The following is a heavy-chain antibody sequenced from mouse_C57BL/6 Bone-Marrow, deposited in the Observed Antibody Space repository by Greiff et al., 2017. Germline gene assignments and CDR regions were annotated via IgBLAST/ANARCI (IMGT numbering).Heavy chain of an antibody. CDR2: IDPNSGGT. CDR3: ARIWSDAMDY. Sequence: QVQLQQPGAELVRPGASVKLSCTASGYTFTSSWMHWVKQRPEQGLEWIGRIDPNSGGTKYNEKFKSKATLTADKPSSTAYLQLSSLTSDDSAVYYCARIWSDAMDYWGQGTSVTVSS. CDR1: GYTFTSSW. J-gene: IGHJ4*01. V-gene: IGHV1-62-3*01.